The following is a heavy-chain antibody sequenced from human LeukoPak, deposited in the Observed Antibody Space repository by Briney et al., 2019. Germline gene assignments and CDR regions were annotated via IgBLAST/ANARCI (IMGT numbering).Heavy chain of an antibody. Sequence: GGSRRLSCAASGFTVSSNYMSWVRQAPVKGLEWVSYISSSSSTVYYADSVEGRFTISRDNAKNSLFLQMNSLRDEDTAVYYCARTWLSSGFLFDHWGQGTLVTVSS. CDR1: GFTVSSNY. D-gene: IGHD3-22*01. V-gene: IGHV3-48*02. CDR2: ISSSSSTV. J-gene: IGHJ4*02. CDR3: ARTWLSSGFLFDH.